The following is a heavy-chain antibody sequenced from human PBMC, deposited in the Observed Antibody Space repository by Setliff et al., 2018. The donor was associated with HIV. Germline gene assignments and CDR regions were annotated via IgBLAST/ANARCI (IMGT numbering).Heavy chain of an antibody. CDR3: AKDRAPGNPPLQWLGD. J-gene: IGHJ4*02. Sequence: GGSLRLSCAASGFTFSGYGMHGVRQAPGKGLEWVAVIWYDGSNKYYADSVKGRFTISRDNSKDTLYLQMNSLRGEDTAVYYCAKDRAPGNPPLQWLGDWGQGTLVTVSS. CDR2: IWYDGSNK. V-gene: IGHV3-30*02. D-gene: IGHD6-19*01. CDR1: GFTFSGYG.